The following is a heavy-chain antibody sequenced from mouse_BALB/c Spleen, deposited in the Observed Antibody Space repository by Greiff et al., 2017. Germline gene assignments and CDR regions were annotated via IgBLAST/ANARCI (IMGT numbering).Heavy chain of an antibody. CDR1: GFTFSSYA. J-gene: IGHJ2*01. Sequence: EVQLVESGGGLVKPGGSLKLSCAASGFTFSSYAMSWVRQTPEKRLEWVASISSGGSTYYPDSVKGRFTISRDNARNILYLQMSSLRSEDTAMYYCARGRFYYGSSSDFDYWGQGTTLTVSS. D-gene: IGHD1-1*01. CDR3: ARGRFYYGSSSDFDY. CDR2: ISSGGST. V-gene: IGHV5-6-5*01.